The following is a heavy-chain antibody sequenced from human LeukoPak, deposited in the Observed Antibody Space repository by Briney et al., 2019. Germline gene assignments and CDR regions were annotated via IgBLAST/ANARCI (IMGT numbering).Heavy chain of an antibody. CDR1: GYSFTSYW. CDR3: ARHSMTGIAVAGTDY. Sequence: GESLKISCKGSGYSFTSYWIGWVRQMPGKGLEWMGIIYPGDSDTRYSPSFQGQVTISADKSISTAYLQWSSLKASDTAMNYCARHSMTGIAVAGTDYWGQGTLVTVSS. D-gene: IGHD6-19*01. V-gene: IGHV5-51*01. J-gene: IGHJ4*02. CDR2: IYPGDSDT.